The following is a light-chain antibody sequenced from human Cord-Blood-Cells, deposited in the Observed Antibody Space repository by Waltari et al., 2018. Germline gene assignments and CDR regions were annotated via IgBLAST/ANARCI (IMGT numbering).Light chain of an antibody. CDR2: YDS. Sequence: SYVLTQPPSVSVAPGKTARITCGGNNTGSKSVHWSQQKPGQAPVLVIYYDSDRPSGIPERFSGSNSGNTATLTISRVEAGDEADYYCQVWDSSSDHVFGTGTKVTVL. CDR1: NTGSKS. V-gene: IGLV3-21*04. CDR3: QVWDSSSDHV. J-gene: IGLJ1*01.